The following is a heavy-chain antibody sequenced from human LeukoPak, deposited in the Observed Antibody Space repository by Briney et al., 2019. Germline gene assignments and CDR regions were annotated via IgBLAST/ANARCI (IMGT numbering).Heavy chain of an antibody. Sequence: GGSLRLSCSASGFTFSSYSMQWVRQAPGKGLEYFSGVSGNGGYRFYADSVRGRFTISRDNSKNTVDLQMSSLRPEDTAVYYCVRDVHSWGQGTLVTVSS. J-gene: IGHJ5*02. CDR1: GFTFSSYS. CDR2: VSGNGGYR. CDR3: VRDVHS. V-gene: IGHV3-64D*09.